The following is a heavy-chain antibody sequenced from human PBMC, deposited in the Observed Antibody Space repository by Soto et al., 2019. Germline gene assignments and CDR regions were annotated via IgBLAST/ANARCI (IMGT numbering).Heavy chain of an antibody. D-gene: IGHD2-8*02. J-gene: IGHJ3*02. CDR2: ILVGGST. CDR1: GFTCRSYD. CDR3: AKATAAGGGAFDI. V-gene: IGHV3-23*01. Sequence: GGSLRLSCAASGFTCRSYDMSWVRQAPGKGLEWVSTILVGGSTHYPDSVKGRFTISRDNSKNTVFLQMNSLTAGDTAVYYCAKATAAGGGAFDICGQGTMVTVSS.